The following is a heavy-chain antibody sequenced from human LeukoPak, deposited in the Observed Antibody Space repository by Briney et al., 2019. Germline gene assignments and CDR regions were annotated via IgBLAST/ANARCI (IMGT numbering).Heavy chain of an antibody. Sequence: GSTVKVSCKASLGTFSSFAISWVPRAPGQRHEWMGRIIPILGTANYAKKFQGRVTITTDESTSTAYMELSSLRSEDATVYYYEFCITLGGSDEPFDYWGRGTLVTVSS. V-gene: IGHV1-69*11. D-gene: IGHD3-16*01. CDR1: LGTFSSFA. CDR2: IIPILGTA. CDR3: EFCITLGGSDEPFDY. J-gene: IGHJ4*02.